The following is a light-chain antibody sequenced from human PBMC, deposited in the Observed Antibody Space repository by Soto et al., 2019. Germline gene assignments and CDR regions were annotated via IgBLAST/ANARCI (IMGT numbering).Light chain of an antibody. CDR2: SNS. V-gene: IGLV1-44*01. CDR1: SSNIGGNT. CDR3: SSWDDILTGYV. Sequence: QSVLTQPPSTSGTPGQRVTISCSGSSSNIGGNTVTWYQQLPGAAPKLLIFSNSLRPSGIPDRFSGSKSGTSASLAISGLQSEDEADYYCSSWDDILTGYVFGTGTKVTV. J-gene: IGLJ1*01.